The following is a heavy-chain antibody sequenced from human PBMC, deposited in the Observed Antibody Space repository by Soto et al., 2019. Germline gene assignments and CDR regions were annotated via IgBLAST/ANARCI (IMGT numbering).Heavy chain of an antibody. Sequence: QVQLVESGGGVVQPGRSLRLSCEASGFTFSTYAMHWVRQAPGKGLEWVAGISYEGSNKYYADSVKGRFTISRDNSKSTLFLQMNSLRVEDTAVYYCASGHSSSQYFFGCWGQGTLVTVSS. CDR1: GFTFSTYA. V-gene: IGHV3-30-3*01. J-gene: IGHJ4*02. CDR2: ISYEGSNK. CDR3: ASGHSSSQYFFGC. D-gene: IGHD6-13*01.